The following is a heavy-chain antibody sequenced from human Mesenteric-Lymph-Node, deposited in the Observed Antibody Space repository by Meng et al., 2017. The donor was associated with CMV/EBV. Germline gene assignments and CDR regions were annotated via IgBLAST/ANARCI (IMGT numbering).Heavy chain of an antibody. D-gene: IGHD6-13*01. Sequence: SGGSISSSDWWSWVRQSPGKAPEWIGEIYHSGYTNYNPSLKSRVAMSVDKSKNKFTLTLKSMTAADTAVYYCARMPEMASAGTHFDYWGQGILVTV. V-gene: IGHV4-4*02. CDR1: GGSISSSDW. CDR3: ARMPEMASAGTHFDY. CDR2: IYHSGYT. J-gene: IGHJ4*02.